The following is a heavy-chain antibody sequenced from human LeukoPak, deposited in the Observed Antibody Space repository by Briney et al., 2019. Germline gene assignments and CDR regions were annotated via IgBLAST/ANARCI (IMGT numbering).Heavy chain of an antibody. Sequence: ASVKVSCKASGYTFTNDAVNWVRQAPGQGLEWMGWIHTDTGNPTYAQGFTGRFVFSLDTSVTTAYLQISSLKAEDTAVYYCARGGEMATINPLTLFDYWGQGTLVTVSS. CDR2: IHTDTGNP. CDR1: GYTFTNDA. CDR3: ARGGEMATINPLTLFDY. V-gene: IGHV7-4-1*02. D-gene: IGHD5-24*01. J-gene: IGHJ4*02.